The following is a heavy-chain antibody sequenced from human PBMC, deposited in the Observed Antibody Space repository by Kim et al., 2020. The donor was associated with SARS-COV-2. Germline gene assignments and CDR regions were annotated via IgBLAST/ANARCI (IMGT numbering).Heavy chain of an antibody. Sequence: LSLTCAASGFTISSYSMNWVRQAPGKGLEWLSYISSSSSTIYYADSVKGRFTISRDNAKNSLYLQMNSLRDEDTAVYYCTREYSSSSGRAFDIWGLG. CDR2: ISSSSSTI. CDR1: GFTISSYS. J-gene: IGHJ3*02. CDR3: TREYSSSSGRAFDI. V-gene: IGHV3-48*02. D-gene: IGHD6-6*01.